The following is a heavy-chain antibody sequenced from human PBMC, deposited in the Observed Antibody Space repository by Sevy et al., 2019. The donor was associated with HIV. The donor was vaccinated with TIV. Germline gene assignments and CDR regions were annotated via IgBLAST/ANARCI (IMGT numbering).Heavy chain of an antibody. Sequence: GGSLRLSCAASGFTVSSNYMSWVRQAPGKGLEWVSVIYSGGGAYYADSVKGRFTISRDNSKNTLYLQMNSLRAEDTAVYYCARDNNFWSGYGKTYYGMDVWGQGTTVTVSS. D-gene: IGHD3-3*01. CDR1: GFTVSSNY. J-gene: IGHJ6*02. CDR2: IYSGGGA. CDR3: ARDNNFWSGYGKTYYGMDV. V-gene: IGHV3-66*01.